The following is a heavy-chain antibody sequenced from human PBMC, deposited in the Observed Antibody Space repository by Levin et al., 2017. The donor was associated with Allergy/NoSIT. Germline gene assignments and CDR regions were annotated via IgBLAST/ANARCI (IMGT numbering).Heavy chain of an antibody. J-gene: IGHJ4*02. CDR1: GFTFNNYA. Sequence: PGGSLRLSCAASGFTFNNYAMSWVRQAPGKGLEWVSAITGSGARTYYTDSVKGRVTISRDDSKVYLQMNSLQFEDTAIYYCAREMARITTIIRGVVDIYSIAYWGQGTPVTVSS. CDR3: AREMARITTIIRGVVDIYSIAY. D-gene: IGHD3-22*01. V-gene: IGHV3-23*01. CDR2: ITGSGART.